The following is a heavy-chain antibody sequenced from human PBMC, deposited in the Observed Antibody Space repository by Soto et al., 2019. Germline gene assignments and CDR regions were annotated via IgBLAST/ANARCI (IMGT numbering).Heavy chain of an antibody. CDR2: IWYDGSNK. CDR1: GFTFSSYG. CDR3: ARDHHSMVRGVILFEP. J-gene: IGHJ5*02. D-gene: IGHD3-10*01. V-gene: IGHV3-33*01. Sequence: PGGSLRLSCAASGFTFSSYGMHWVRQAPGKGLEWVAVIWYDGSNKYYADSVKGRFTISRDNSKNTLYLQMNSLRAEDTAVYYCARDHHSMVRGVILFEPWGQGTLVTVSS.